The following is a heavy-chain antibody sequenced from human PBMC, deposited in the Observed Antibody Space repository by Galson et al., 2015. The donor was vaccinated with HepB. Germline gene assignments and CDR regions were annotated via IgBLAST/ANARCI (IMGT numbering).Heavy chain of an antibody. CDR3: ARYTHPNYYDSSGHYYGGYWFDS. CDR1: GGTFSTYA. V-gene: IGHV1-69*13. D-gene: IGHD3-22*01. J-gene: IGHJ5*01. CDR2: IIPIFGTA. Sequence: SVKVSCKASGGTFSTYAITWVRQAPGQGLEWMGGIIPIFGTANYAQKFQGRVTITADESTSTAYMDLSSLRSEDTAVYYCARYTHPNYYDSSGHYYGGYWFDSWGQGTLVTVSS.